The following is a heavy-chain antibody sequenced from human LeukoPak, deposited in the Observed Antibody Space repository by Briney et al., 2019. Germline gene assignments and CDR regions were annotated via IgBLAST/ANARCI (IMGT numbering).Heavy chain of an antibody. CDR3: VKGGDYYDSSGYYNVGDS. CDR2: ISGDGGST. J-gene: IGHJ5*01. V-gene: IGHV3-43*02. Sequence: GGSLRLSCAASGFTFHEHAMHWVRQDPGQGLEWVSLISGDGGSTYYADSVKGRFTISRDNSKDSLYLQMNSLRTEDTALYYCVKGGDYYDSSGYYNVGDSWGQGTWSPSPQ. D-gene: IGHD3-22*01. CDR1: GFTFHEHA.